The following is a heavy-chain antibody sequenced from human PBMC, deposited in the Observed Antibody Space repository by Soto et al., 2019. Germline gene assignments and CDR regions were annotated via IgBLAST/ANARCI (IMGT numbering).Heavy chain of an antibody. D-gene: IGHD5-12*01. J-gene: IGHJ4*02. CDR1: GGSLTGYF. CDR2: IHYSGRT. CDR3: ARGGGWLPQY. Sequence: QVQLKESGPGLAKPSETLSLTCTVSGGSLTGYFWSWIRQSPGGGLEWLGNIHYSGRTTYNPSLPRRVTISPAAPKNPFSPKLSFLTAADTAVYYCARGGGWLPQYWGQGTLVTVSS. V-gene: IGHV4-59*01.